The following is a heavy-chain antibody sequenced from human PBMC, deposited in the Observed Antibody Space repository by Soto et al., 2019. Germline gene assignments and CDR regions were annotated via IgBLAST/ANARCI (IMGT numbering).Heavy chain of an antibody. CDR1: GFTFGSYW. CDR2: IDSDGSST. V-gene: IGHV3-74*01. Sequence: VGSLRLSCAASGFTFGSYWMNWVRQAPGKGLVWVSRIDSDGSSTTYADSVKGRFSTSRDNAKNTLYLQMSSLRVEDTAVYYCARGRPYGMDVWGQGTTVTVSS. CDR3: ARGRPYGMDV. J-gene: IGHJ6*02.